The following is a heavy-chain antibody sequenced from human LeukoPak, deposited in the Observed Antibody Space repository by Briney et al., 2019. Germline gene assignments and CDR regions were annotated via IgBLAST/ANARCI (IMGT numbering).Heavy chain of an antibody. CDR1: GLTVSSNY. V-gene: IGHV3-53*01. D-gene: IGHD6-19*01. CDR3: ASLSGWKYYFDY. J-gene: IGHJ4*02. Sequence: PGGSLRLSCAASGLTVSSNYMSWVRQAPGKGLEWVSVIYSGGSTYYADSVKGRFTISRDNSKNTLYLQMNSLRAEDTAVYYCASLSGWKYYFDYWGQGTLVTVSS. CDR2: IYSGGST.